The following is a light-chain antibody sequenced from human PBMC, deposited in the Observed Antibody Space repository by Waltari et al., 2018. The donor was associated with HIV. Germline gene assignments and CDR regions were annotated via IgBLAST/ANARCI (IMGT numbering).Light chain of an antibody. V-gene: IGKV1-5*03. Sequence: DIQMTQSPSTLSASLRDRVTITCRASQSISSWLAWYQQRPGKAPKLLIYKASSLESGVPSRFSGSGSGTEFTLTISSLQPDDFATYYCHHYKSYSGTFGQGTKVEIK. J-gene: IGKJ1*01. CDR1: QSISSW. CDR3: HHYKSYSGT. CDR2: KAS.